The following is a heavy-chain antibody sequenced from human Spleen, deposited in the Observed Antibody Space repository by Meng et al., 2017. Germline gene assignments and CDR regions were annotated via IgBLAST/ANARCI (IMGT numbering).Heavy chain of an antibody. CDR3: ARGGVTTDD. V-gene: IGHV3-74*01. Sequence: GESLKISCAASGFTLSSYKMHWIRQVPGKGLVWVSRISGDGGSTTYADSVKGRFTISRDNAKNTLYLQMNSLRAEDTAVYYCARGGVTTDDWGQGTLVTVSS. D-gene: IGHD4-17*01. CDR2: ISGDGGST. J-gene: IGHJ4*02. CDR1: GFTLSSYK.